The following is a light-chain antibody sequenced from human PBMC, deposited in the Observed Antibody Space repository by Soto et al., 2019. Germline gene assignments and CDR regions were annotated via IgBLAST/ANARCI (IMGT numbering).Light chain of an antibody. CDR2: AAS. Sequence: IQASQRPSSLSASSGPRVTISCVASQSISTHLTWFEQNPGRPPKLLIYAASTLQSGVPSRFSGSGSGTDFTLTISSLQPEDFATYYCQQSYSTTCTFGQGTKVDIK. J-gene: IGKJ1*01. CDR1: QSISTH. CDR3: QQSYSTTCT. V-gene: IGKV1-39*01.